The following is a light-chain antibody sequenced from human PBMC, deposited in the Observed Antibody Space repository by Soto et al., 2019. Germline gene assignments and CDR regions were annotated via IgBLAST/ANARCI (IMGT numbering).Light chain of an antibody. Sequence: EIVLTQSPATLSLSPGGRATLSCRASQSVSLSLAWYQQKPGQAPSLLIYDASKRASGFPARFSGSGSGTDFTLTISGLEPEDFAIYDCQQRSNWPRTFGQGTKVDIK. CDR2: DAS. J-gene: IGKJ1*01. CDR1: QSVSLS. CDR3: QQRSNWPRT. V-gene: IGKV3-11*01.